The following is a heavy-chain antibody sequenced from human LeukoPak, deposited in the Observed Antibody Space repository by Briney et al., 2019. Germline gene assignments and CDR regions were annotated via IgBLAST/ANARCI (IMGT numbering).Heavy chain of an antibody. CDR3: ARALGSYYYYAMDV. Sequence: SETLSLTCTVSGGSISSYYWSWIRQPPGKGLEWIGYIYYSGSTNYNPSLKSRVTILVDTSKNQFSLKLSSVTAADTAVYYCARALGSYYYYAMDVWGQGTTVTVSS. D-gene: IGHD7-27*01. J-gene: IGHJ6*02. CDR2: IYYSGST. CDR1: GGSISSYY. V-gene: IGHV4-59*01.